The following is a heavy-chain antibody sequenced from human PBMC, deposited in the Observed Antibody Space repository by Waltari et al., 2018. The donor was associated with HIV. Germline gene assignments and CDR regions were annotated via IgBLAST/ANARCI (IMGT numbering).Heavy chain of an antibody. Sequence: QVQLVQSGAEVKKPGASVKVYCKASGYHFTGYYMHWVRQAPGQGLEWMGWINPNSGGTNYAQKLQGRVTMTRDTSISTAYMELSRLRSDDTAVYYCARTFLYCSGGTCYFDYWGQGTLVTVSS. D-gene: IGHD2-15*01. V-gene: IGHV1-2*02. CDR2: INPNSGGT. CDR1: GYHFTGYY. CDR3: ARTFLYCSGGTCYFDY. J-gene: IGHJ4*02.